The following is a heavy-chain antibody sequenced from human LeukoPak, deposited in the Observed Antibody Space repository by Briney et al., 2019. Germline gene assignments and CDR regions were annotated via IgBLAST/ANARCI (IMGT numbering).Heavy chain of an antibody. CDR3: AKDLSSRWQIDY. D-gene: IGHD6-13*01. V-gene: IGHV3-23*01. CDR1: GFTLNNYA. J-gene: IGHJ4*02. CDR2: ITGSSDKT. Sequence: GGSLRLSCAASGFTLNNYAMNWVRQAPGKGLEWVSGITGSSDKTFYADSVKGRFTISRHSSKNTLYLQMNSLRGEDSAIYYCAKDLSSRWQIDYWGQGSVLSVPS.